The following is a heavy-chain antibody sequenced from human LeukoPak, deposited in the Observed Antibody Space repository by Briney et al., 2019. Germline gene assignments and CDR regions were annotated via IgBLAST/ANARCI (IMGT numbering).Heavy chain of an antibody. D-gene: IGHD2-8*01. CDR1: GXSLSSTNYY. J-gene: IGHJ4*02. Sequence: SETLSLTCTVSGXSLSSTNYYGGWIRQPPGEGLEWIGSIYYSGSTYYNPSLESRVTMSVDTSKNQFSLEMTSVTAADTAVYYCARQNGVGWYIDHWGQGTLVTVSS. CDR3: ARQNGVGWYIDH. V-gene: IGHV4-39*01. CDR2: IYYSGST.